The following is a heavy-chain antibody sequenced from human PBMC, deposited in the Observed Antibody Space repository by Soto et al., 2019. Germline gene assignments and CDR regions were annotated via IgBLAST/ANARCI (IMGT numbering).Heavy chain of an antibody. CDR3: ARGLGSSPSPIDY. CDR2: IKQDGSEK. CDR1: GFTFSSYW. Sequence: GGSLRLSCAASGFTFSSYWMSWVRQASGKGLEWVANIKQDGSEKYYVDSVKGRFTISRDNAKNSLYLQMNSLRAEDTAVYYCARGLGSSPSPIDYWGQGTLVTVSS. V-gene: IGHV3-7*01. D-gene: IGHD6-6*01. J-gene: IGHJ4*02.